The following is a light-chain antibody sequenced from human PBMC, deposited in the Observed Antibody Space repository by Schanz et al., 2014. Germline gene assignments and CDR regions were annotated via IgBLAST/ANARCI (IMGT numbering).Light chain of an antibody. Sequence: QSALAQPASVSGSPGQSITISCTGTTRDVANHNIVSWYQQHPGKAPKLMVYDVTKRPSGVPDRFSGSKSGNTASLTISGLQAEDEADYYCCSYAGSHVVFGGGTKLTVL. CDR3: CSYAGSHVV. CDR1: TRDVANHNI. CDR2: DVT. J-gene: IGLJ2*01. V-gene: IGLV2-11*01.